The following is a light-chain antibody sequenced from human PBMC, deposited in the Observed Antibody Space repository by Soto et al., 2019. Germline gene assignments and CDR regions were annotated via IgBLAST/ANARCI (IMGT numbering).Light chain of an antibody. CDR1: QDISNY. V-gene: IGKV1-33*01. J-gene: IGKJ4*01. Sequence: DIQMTQSPSSLSASVGDRVTITCQASQDISNYLNLYQQKPGKAPKLLIYDASNLETGVPSRFSGSGSGTDFTFTISSLQPEDIATSYCQQYDNLPLTFGGGTKVEIK. CDR3: QQYDNLPLT. CDR2: DAS.